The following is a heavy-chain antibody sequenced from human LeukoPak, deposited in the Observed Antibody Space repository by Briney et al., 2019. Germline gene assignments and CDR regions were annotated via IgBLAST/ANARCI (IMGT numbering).Heavy chain of an antibody. CDR3: ARASVVTSPFDY. CDR1: GFTFSDYY. CDR2: ISSSGGSI. V-gene: IGHV3-11*01. D-gene: IGHD4-23*01. Sequence: KAGGSLRLSCAASGFTFSDYYMSWIRQAPGKGLEWVSYISSSGGSIYYADSVKGRFTISRDNAKNSLYLQMNTLRADDTAVYYCARASVVTSPFDYWGQGTLVTVSS. J-gene: IGHJ4*02.